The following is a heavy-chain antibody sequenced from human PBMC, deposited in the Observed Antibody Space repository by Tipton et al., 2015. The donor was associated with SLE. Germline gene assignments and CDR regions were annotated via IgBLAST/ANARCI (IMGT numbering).Heavy chain of an antibody. Sequence: LRLSCTVSGGSISSHYWSWIRQPPGKGLEWIGYIYNSGSGNYNPSLKSRVTISVDTSKNQFSLKLSSVSAADPALYYWARLDFVESSGLYPFAFDSWGQGTMVTVSS. CDR3: ARLDFVESSGLYPFAFDS. D-gene: IGHD3-22*01. J-gene: IGHJ3*02. V-gene: IGHV4-59*11. CDR2: IYNSGSG. CDR1: GGSISSHY.